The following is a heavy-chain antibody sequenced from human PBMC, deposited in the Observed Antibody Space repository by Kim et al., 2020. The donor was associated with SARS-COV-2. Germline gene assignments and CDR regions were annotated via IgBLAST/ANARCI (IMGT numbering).Heavy chain of an antibody. V-gene: IGHV1-69*04. D-gene: IGHD5-12*01. Sequence: AQRFQGRVTITADKSTSTAYMELSSLRSEDTAVYYCAREWLKSENYYFDYWGQGTLVTVSS. J-gene: IGHJ4*02. CDR3: AREWLKSENYYFDY.